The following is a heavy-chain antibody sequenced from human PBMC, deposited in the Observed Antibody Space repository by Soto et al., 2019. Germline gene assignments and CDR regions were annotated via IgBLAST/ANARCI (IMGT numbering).Heavy chain of an antibody. CDR1: GFTFSSYS. Sequence: EVQLVESGGGLVKPGGSLRLSCAASGFTFSSYSMNWVRQAPGKGLEWVSSISSSSSYIYYADSVKGRFTISRDNAKNSLYLQMNSLRAEDTAVYYFARDHDYGDGWFDPWGQGTLVTVSS. D-gene: IGHD4-17*01. CDR2: ISSSSSYI. CDR3: ARDHDYGDGWFDP. J-gene: IGHJ5*02. V-gene: IGHV3-21*01.